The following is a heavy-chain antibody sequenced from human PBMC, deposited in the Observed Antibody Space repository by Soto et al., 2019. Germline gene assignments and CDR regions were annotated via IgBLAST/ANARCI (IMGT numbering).Heavy chain of an antibody. CDR2: IVVGSGNT. CDR1: GFTFTRSA. J-gene: IGHJ4*02. Sequence: ASVKVSCKASGFTFTRSAVQWVRQARGQRLEWIGWIVVGSGNTNYAQKFHERVTITRDMSTSTAYMELSSLRSEDTAVYYCAADPGYYYDSSGYYSPLHWGQGTLVTVSS. CDR3: AADPGYYYDSSGYYSPLH. D-gene: IGHD3-22*01. V-gene: IGHV1-58*01.